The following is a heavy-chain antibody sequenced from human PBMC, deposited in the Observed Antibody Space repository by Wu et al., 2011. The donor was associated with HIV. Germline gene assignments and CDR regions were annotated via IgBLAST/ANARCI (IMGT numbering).Heavy chain of an antibody. J-gene: IGHJ4*02. Sequence: QVQLVQSGAEVKKPGASVKVSCKASGYTFTGYYMHWVRQAPGQGLEWMGWINPNSGGTNYAQKFQGRVTMTRDTSISTAYMELSRLRSDDTAVYYCARGRITMVRGVIIPYTQFDYWVQGTLVTVSS. CDR1: GYTFTGYY. CDR2: INPNSGGT. D-gene: IGHD3-10*01. V-gene: IGHV1-2*02. CDR3: ARGRITMVRGVIIPYTQFDY.